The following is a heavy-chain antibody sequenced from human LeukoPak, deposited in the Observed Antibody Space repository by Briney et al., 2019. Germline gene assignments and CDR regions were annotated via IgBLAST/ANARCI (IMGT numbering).Heavy chain of an antibody. D-gene: IGHD1-26*01. J-gene: IGHJ4*02. CDR3: ARDSHSEGGTYSISY. CDR1: GFTFTNYW. Sequence: GGSLRLSCAASGFTFTNYWMSWVRQAPGKGLEWVSGINWNGDSTGYADSVKGRFTISRDNAKNSLYLQMNSLGAEDTALYYCARDSHSEGGTYSISYWGQGTLVTVSS. V-gene: IGHV3-20*04. CDR2: INWNGDST.